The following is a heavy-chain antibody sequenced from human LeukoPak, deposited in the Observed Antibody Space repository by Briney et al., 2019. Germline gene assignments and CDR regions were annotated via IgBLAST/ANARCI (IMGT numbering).Heavy chain of an antibody. V-gene: IGHV3-7*04. Sequence: GGSLRLSCAASGFTFSNYAMTWVRQAPGKGLEWVANIKQDGSDQYYVGSVKGRFTISRDNAKNSLYMQMNNLRDEDTAVYYCARKAYDSDCFDFWGQGTLVTVSS. J-gene: IGHJ4*02. CDR3: ARKAYDSDCFDF. CDR2: IKQDGSDQ. D-gene: IGHD2-21*01. CDR1: GFTFSNYA.